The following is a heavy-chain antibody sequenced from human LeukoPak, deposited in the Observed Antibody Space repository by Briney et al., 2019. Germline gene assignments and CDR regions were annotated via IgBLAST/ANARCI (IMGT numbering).Heavy chain of an antibody. CDR2: IYYSGST. D-gene: IGHD3-10*01. Sequence: SETPSLTCTVSGGSISSYYWSWIRQPPGKGLEWIGYIYYSGSTNYNPFLKSRVTISVDTSKNQFSLKLSSVTAADTAVYYCARGHRVYDAFDIWGQETMVTVSS. CDR3: ARGHRVYDAFDI. J-gene: IGHJ3*02. CDR1: GGSISSYY. V-gene: IGHV4-59*01.